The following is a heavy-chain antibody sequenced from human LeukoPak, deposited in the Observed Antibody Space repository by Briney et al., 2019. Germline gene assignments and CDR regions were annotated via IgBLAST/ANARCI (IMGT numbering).Heavy chain of an antibody. CDR1: GFTFNSFW. CDR3: ARSGVVVPAAPVRFDP. D-gene: IGHD2-2*01. V-gene: IGHV3-7*01. J-gene: IGHJ5*02. CDR2: IKEDGSEK. Sequence: GGSLRLSCAASGFTFNSFWMSWVRQAPGKGLEWVANIKEDGSEKYYVDSVKGRFTISRDNAKNSLYLQVNSLRAEDTAVYYCARSGVVVPAAPVRFDPWGQGTLVTVSS.